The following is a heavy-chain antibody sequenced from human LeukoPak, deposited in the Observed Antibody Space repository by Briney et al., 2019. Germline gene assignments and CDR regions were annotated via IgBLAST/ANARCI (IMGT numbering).Heavy chain of an antibody. J-gene: IGHJ5*02. Sequence: ASVKVSCKASGGTFSSYAISWVRQAPGQGLEWMGGIIPIFGTANYAQKFQGRVTMTRDTSISTAYMELSRLRSDDTAVYYCARDLRRIVVVPASTQYNWFDPWGQGTLVTVSS. CDR1: GGTFSSYA. V-gene: IGHV1-69*05. D-gene: IGHD2-2*01. CDR3: ARDLRRIVVVPASTQYNWFDP. CDR2: IIPIFGTA.